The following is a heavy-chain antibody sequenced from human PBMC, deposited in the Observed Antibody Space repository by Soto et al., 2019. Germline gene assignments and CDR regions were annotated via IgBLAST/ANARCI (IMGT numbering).Heavy chain of an antibody. CDR1: GFTLSDHY. D-gene: IGHD5-12*01. Sequence: LRLSCAGSGFTLSDHYIDWVRQAPGKGLEWVGRSRDKAQGYSTAYAASVKGRFTISRDNSKNTLYLQMNSLTAEDPAVYYCAKRDDAAHYDFDSWGQGALVTVSS. CDR3: AKRDDAAHYDFDS. V-gene: IGHV3-72*01. CDR2: SRDKAQGYST. J-gene: IGHJ4*02.